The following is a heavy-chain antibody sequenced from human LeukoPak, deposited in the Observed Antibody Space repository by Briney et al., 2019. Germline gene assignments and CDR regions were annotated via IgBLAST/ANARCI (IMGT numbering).Heavy chain of an antibody. V-gene: IGHV3-7*01. D-gene: IGHD3-3*01. CDR3: ARDKYFSSLMYYDFWSGYISDV. CDR1: GFTFSSYW. CDR2: IKQDGSEK. Sequence: GGSLRLSCAASGFTFSSYWMSWVRQAPGKGLEWVANIKQDGSEKYYVDSVKGRFAISRDNAKNSLYLQMNSLRAEDTAVYYCARDKYFSSLMYYDFWSGYISDVWGKGTTVTVSS. J-gene: IGHJ6*04.